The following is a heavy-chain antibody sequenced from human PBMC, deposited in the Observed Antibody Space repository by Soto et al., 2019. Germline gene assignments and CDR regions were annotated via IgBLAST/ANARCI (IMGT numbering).Heavy chain of an antibody. CDR3: AREVEQQLVEGYYYGMDV. J-gene: IGHJ6*02. D-gene: IGHD6-13*01. CDR2: IYYSEST. V-gene: IGHV4-61*01. Sequence: SETLSLTCTVSGGSVSSGSYYWSWIRQPPGKGLEWIGYIYYSESTNYNPSLKSRVTISVDTSKNQFSLKLSSVTAADTAVYYCAREVEQQLVEGYYYGMDVWGQGTTVTVSS. CDR1: GGSVSSGSYY.